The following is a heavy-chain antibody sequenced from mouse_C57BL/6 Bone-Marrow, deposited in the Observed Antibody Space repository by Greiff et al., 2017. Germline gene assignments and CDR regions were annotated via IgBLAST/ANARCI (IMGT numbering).Heavy chain of an antibody. CDR1: GFTFSSYG. CDR3: ARPSTVVARGYAMDY. D-gene: IGHD1-1*01. Sequence: EVKLVESGGDLVKPGGSLKLSCAASGFTFSSYGMSWVRQTPDKRLEWVATISSGGSYTYYPDSVKGRFTISRDNAKNPLYLQMSSLKSEDTAMYYCARPSTVVARGYAMDYWGQGTSVTVSS. J-gene: IGHJ4*01. CDR2: ISSGGSYT. V-gene: IGHV5-6*02.